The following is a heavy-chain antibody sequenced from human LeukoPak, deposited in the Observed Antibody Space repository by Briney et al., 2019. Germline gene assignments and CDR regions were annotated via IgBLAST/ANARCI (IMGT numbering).Heavy chain of an antibody. CDR2: ISGSGGST. CDR3: AKDRGGFSSGWDYYFDY. Sequence: GGSLRLSCAASGFTFSSYAMSWVRQAPGKGLEWVSAISGSGGSTYYADSVKGRFTISRDNSKNTLYLQMNSLRAEDTAVYYCAKDRGGFSSGWDYYFDYWGQGTLVTVSS. J-gene: IGHJ4*02. D-gene: IGHD6-19*01. CDR1: GFTFSSYA. V-gene: IGHV3-23*01.